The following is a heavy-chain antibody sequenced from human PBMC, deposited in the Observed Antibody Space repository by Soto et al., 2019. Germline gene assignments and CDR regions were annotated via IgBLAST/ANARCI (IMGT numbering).Heavy chain of an antibody. Sequence: QVQLVESGGGVVQPGRSLRLSCAASGFTFNSYVMHWVRQAPGKGLEWVAVISYDGSNKYYADSVKGRFTISRDNSKNTLYLQMNSLRAEDTAVYYCARDELGIVRSRAYFDYWGQGTLVTVSS. CDR3: ARDELGIVRSRAYFDY. D-gene: IGHD7-27*01. CDR2: ISYDGSNK. J-gene: IGHJ4*02. V-gene: IGHV3-30-3*01. CDR1: GFTFNSYV.